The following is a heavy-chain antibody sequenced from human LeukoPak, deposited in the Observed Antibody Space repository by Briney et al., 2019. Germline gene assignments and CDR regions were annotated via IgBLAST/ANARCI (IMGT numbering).Heavy chain of an antibody. V-gene: IGHV4-31*03. CDR2: IYYSGST. J-gene: IGHJ5*02. D-gene: IGHD2-15*01. CDR1: GGSISSGGYY. CDR3: ARRGCSGGSCYWFDP. Sequence: SETLSLTCTVSGGSISSGGYYWSWIRQHPGKGLEWIGYIYYSGSTYYNPSLKSRVTISVDTSKNQFSLKLSSVTAADTAVYHCARRGCSGGSCYWFDPRGQGTLVTVSS.